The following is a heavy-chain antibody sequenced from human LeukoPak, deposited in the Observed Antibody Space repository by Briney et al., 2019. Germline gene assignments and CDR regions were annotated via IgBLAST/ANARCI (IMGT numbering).Heavy chain of an antibody. D-gene: IGHD1-14*01. CDR1: GGSFSGYS. J-gene: IGHJ4*02. V-gene: IGHV4-34*01. CDR3: ARGFSGFWEFDY. CDR2: INVTGDTTTGST. Sequence: PSETLSLTSGVYGGSFSGYSWNWVRQSPGKGLEWMADINVTGDTTTGSTTYSPSLGSRDSLSVDTSKTQFSLHLSSVTAAETGVYYCARGFSGFWEFDYWGQGTLVTVSS.